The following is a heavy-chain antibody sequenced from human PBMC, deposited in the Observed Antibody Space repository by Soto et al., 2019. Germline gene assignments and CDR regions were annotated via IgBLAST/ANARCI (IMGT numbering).Heavy chain of an antibody. V-gene: IGHV4-4*02. J-gene: IGHJ6*02. CDR3: ARVSGSYYYSMGV. CDR2: IYHSGST. Sequence: QVQLQESGPGLVKPSGTLSLTCAVSGGSISSSTWWSWVRQPPGKRLEWIGEIYHSGSTNYNPALMRRVTISVDKCSNQFALKLSSVIAADTVVYYCARVSGSYYYSMGVWGQVSTVTVSS. CDR1: GGSISSSTW. D-gene: IGHD1-26*01.